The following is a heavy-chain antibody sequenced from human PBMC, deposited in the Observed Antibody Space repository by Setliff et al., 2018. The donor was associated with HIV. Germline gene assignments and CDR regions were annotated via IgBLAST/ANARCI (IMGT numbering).Heavy chain of an antibody. J-gene: IGHJ4*02. CDR1: GGSISNYY. CDR3: AREIPYSYGGRGHPL. CDR2: IYSSGRT. V-gene: IGHV4-4*07. D-gene: IGHD3-22*01. Sequence: PSETLSLTCTVSGGSISNYYWSWIRQPAEKGLEWIGRIYSSGRTNYNPSLKSRVTMSLDTSKNQFSLKLSSVTAADTAFYYCAREIPYSYGGRGHPLWGQGTLVTVS.